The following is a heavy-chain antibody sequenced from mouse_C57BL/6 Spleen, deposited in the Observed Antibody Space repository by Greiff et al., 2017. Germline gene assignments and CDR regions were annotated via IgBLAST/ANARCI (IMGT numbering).Heavy chain of an antibody. Sequence: VQLQQSGPELVKPGASVKISCKASGYTFTDYYMNWVKQSHGKSLEWIGDINPNNGGTSYNQKFKGKATLTVDKSSSTAYMELRSLTSEDSAVYYWAAGTGTEGVWFAYWGQGTLVTVSA. J-gene: IGHJ3*01. CDR1: GYTFTDYY. CDR2: INPNNGGT. CDR3: AAGTGTEGVWFAY. D-gene: IGHD4-1*01. V-gene: IGHV1-26*01.